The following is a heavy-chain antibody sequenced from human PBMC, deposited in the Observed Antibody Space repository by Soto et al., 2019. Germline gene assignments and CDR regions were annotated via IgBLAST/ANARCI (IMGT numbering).Heavy chain of an antibody. CDR1: GNTFTGYY. CDR3: ARISVVPAAAHYYYYYYGMDV. V-gene: IGHV1-2*02. CDR2: INPNSGGT. J-gene: IGHJ6*02. Sequence: QVQLVQSGAEVKKPGASVKVSCKASGNTFTGYYMHWVRQAPGQGLEWMGWINPNSGGTNYAQKFQGRVTMTRDTSISTAYMELSRLRSDDTAVYYCARISVVPAAAHYYYYYYGMDVWGQGTTVTVSS. D-gene: IGHD2-2*01.